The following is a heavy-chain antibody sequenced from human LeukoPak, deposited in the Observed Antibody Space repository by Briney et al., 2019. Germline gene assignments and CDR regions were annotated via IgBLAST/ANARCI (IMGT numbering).Heavy chain of an antibody. CDR1: GGSISIISSSTYY. J-gene: IGHJ4*02. Sequence: SETLSLTCTVSGGSISIISSSTYYWGWIRQAPGKGLEWIGSLYYGENSHYNPSLNSRATLSVDTSNTQFSLKLPSVTAAAAAVYFCARQLPTPAADTRGYFDYWGQGTVVTVSS. D-gene: IGHD6-25*01. CDR3: ARQLPTPAADTRGYFDY. V-gene: IGHV4-39*01. CDR2: LYYGENS.